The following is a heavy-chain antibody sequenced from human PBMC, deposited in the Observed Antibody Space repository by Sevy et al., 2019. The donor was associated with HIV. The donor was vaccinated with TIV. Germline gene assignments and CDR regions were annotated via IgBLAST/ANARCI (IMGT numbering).Heavy chain of an antibody. V-gene: IGHV3-21*04. J-gene: IGHJ4*02. CDR2: ISDDSRYI. Sequence: GGSLRLSCAASGFTFRTYSMNWVRQAPGKGLEWLSSISDDSRYIYYSDSVKGRFTISRANAKNLLFLQMYNLRVEDTAIYYCARDFRIFGVVSGIDYWGQGNLVTVSS. D-gene: IGHD3-3*01. CDR3: ARDFRIFGVVSGIDY. CDR1: GFTFRTYS.